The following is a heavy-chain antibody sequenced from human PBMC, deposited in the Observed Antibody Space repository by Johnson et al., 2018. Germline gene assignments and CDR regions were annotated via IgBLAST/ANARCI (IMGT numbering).Heavy chain of an antibody. J-gene: IGHJ6*03. CDR1: GFTFDDYA. CDR2: ISWNSGSI. Sequence: VQLVESGGGLVQHGRSLRLSCAASGFTFDDYAMHWVRQAPGKGLEWVSCISWNSGSIGYADSVKGRFTISRDNSKSSLYTQMNSLRTEDTALYYCAKALGFGNNSPGHMDAWGEGTTVTVSS. V-gene: IGHV3-9*01. D-gene: IGHD5-24*01. CDR3: AKALGFGNNSPGHMDA.